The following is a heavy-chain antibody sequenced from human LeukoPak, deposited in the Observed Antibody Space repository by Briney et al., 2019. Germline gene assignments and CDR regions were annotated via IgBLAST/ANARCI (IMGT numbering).Heavy chain of an antibody. CDR3: ARDGTSYYYKNHAYHGLFDF. D-gene: IGHD3-22*01. CDR1: GFTFNNYA. Sequence: PGGSLRLSCVVSGFTFNNYAMAWVRQAPGKGLEWVSVISYDGNNKYYADSVKGRFTISRDTSKNTLYLQMDSLGAEDTAMYFCARDGTSYYYKNHAYHGLFDFWGQGSLVTVSS. V-gene: IGHV3-30*04. CDR2: ISYDGNNK. J-gene: IGHJ4*02.